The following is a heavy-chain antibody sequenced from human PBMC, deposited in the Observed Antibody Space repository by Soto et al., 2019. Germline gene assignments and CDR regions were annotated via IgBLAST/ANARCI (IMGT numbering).Heavy chain of an antibody. J-gene: IGHJ6*02. Sequence: GGSLRLSCAASGFTFSSYGMHWVRQAPGKXLEWVAVISYDGSNKYNADSVKGRFTISRDNSKNTLYLQMNSLRAEDTAVYYCAKDDSELRFLEWRPSYYYYGMDVWGQGATVTVSS. CDR1: GFTFSSYG. D-gene: IGHD3-3*01. CDR2: ISYDGSNK. V-gene: IGHV3-30*18. CDR3: AKDDSELRFLEWRPSYYYYGMDV.